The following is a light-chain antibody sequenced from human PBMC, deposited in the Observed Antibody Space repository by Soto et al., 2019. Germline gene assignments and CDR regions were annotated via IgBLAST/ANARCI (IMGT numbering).Light chain of an antibody. J-gene: IGKJ2*01. CDR2: DAS. V-gene: IGKV1-5*01. CDR3: QQYNSYGT. Sequence: DIQMTQSPSTLSASVGDRVTITCRASQSIGSSLAWYQQKPGKGPKLLIYDASTLESGVPSRFRGSGFGTEFAVTISSLQPDDFATFYCQQYNSYGTFGQGTKLEIK. CDR1: QSIGSS.